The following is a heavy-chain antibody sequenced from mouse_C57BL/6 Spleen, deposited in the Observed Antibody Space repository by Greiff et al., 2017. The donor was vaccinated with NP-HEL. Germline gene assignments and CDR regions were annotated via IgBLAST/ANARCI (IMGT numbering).Heavy chain of an antibody. V-gene: IGHV1-80*01. CDR2: IYPGDGDT. CDR1: GYAFSSYW. J-gene: IGHJ2*01. Sequence: VQLQQSGAELVKPGASVKISCKASGYAFSSYWMNWVKQRPGKGLEWIGQIYPGDGDTNYNGKFKGKATLTADKSSSTAYMQLSSLTSEDSAVYFCARWGIYYGNYFDYWGQGTTLTVSS. CDR3: ARWGIYYGNYFDY. D-gene: IGHD2-1*01.